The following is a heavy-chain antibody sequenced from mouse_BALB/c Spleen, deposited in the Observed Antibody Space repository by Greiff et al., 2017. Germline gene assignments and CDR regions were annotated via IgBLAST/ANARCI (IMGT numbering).Heavy chain of an antibody. V-gene: IGHV1-82*01. CDR1: GYAFSSSW. Sequence: QVQLKESGPELVKPGASVKISCKASGYAFSSSWMNWVKQRPGQGLEWIGRIYPGDGDTNYNGKFKGKATLTADKSSSTAYMQLSSLTSVDSAVYFCARSGGPDWYFDVWGAGTTVTGSS. CDR3: ARSGGPDWYFDV. CDR2: IYPGDGDT. J-gene: IGHJ1*01.